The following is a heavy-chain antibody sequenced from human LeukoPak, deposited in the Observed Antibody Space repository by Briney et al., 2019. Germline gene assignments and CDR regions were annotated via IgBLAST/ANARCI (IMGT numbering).Heavy chain of an antibody. CDR1: GFTFSSYS. CDR3: ARAASGNWFDP. J-gene: IGHJ5*02. CDR2: ISSSSSYI. Sequence: GGSLRLSCAASGFTFSSYSMNWVRQAPGKGLEWVSSISSSSSYIYYADSVKGRFTISRDNAKNSLYLQMDSLRAEDTAVYYCARAASGNWFDPWGQGTLVTVSS. D-gene: IGHD3-10*01. V-gene: IGHV3-21*01.